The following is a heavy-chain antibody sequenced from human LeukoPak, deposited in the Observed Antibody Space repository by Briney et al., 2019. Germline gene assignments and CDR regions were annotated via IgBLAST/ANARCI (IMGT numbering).Heavy chain of an antibody. CDR2: IKHDGSEI. D-gene: IGHD2-2*02. CDR1: GFTFCTYW. Sequence: GSLRLSCAASGFTFCTYWMNWGRQAPGKGLEWVANIKHDGSEINYMDSVKGRFTISRDNAKNSLYLQMNSLRTEDTAVYYCARGYCSSTSCYKNWFDPWGQGTLVTVSS. V-gene: IGHV3-7*05. CDR3: ARGYCSSTSCYKNWFDP. J-gene: IGHJ5*02.